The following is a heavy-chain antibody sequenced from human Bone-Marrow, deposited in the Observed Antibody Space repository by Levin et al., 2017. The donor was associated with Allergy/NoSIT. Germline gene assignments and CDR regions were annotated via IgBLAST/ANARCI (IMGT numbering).Heavy chain of an antibody. V-gene: IGHV4-30-4*01. J-gene: IGHJ4*02. CDR3: ARDRRVDPAMMY. CDR1: GGSISGGDHY. CDR2: IYYSGST. Sequence: PSETLSLTCTVSGGSISGGDHYWSWIRQPPGKGLEWIGCIYYSGSTSYNPSLKSRITISVDTSNNQFSLKLTSVTAADTAVYYCARDRRVDPAMMYWGQGILVTVSS. D-gene: IGHD5-18*01.